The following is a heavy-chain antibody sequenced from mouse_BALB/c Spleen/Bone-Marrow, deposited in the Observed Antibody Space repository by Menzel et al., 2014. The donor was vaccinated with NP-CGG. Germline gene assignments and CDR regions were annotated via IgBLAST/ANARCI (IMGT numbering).Heavy chain of an antibody. CDR3: TRGGNWDDFDY. D-gene: IGHD4-1*01. V-gene: IGHV5-17*02. CDR2: ISSGSSTI. CDR1: GFTFSSFG. Sequence: EVKVAESGGGLVQPGVSRKLSCAASGFTFSSFGMHWVRQAPEKGLEWVAYISSGSSTIFYADTVKGRFTVSRDNPKNTLFLQMTSLRSEDTAMYYCTRGGNWDDFDYWGQGTPLTVSS. J-gene: IGHJ2*01.